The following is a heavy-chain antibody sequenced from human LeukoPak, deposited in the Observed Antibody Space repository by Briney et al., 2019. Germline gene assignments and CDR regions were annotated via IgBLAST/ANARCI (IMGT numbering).Heavy chain of an antibody. CDR3: VKDLSYESSGHVLEY. Sequence: GGSLRLSCVASGFTFEDYTMHWGRQAPGKTLEWVSLISWDGTTYYTDSVKGRFTISRDNSKNSLYLQMDTLRSEDTAFYYCVKDLSYESSGHVLEYWGQGTLVTVSS. J-gene: IGHJ4*02. V-gene: IGHV3-43*01. CDR1: GFTFEDYT. D-gene: IGHD3-22*01. CDR2: ISWDGTT.